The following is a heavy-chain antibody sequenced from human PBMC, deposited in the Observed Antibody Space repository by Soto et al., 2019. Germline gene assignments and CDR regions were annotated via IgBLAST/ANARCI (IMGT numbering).Heavy chain of an antibody. J-gene: IGHJ4*02. Sequence: PGGSLRLSCEVSGFRFMDYYMGWIRQGPGKRLEWISYISVTSDDTKYADSVKGRFTISRDNAANFVFLHMNSLRDEDTAVYFCARSLRATSPLSYWGQGTPVTVSS. V-gene: IGHV3-11*06. CDR2: ISVTSDDT. D-gene: IGHD3-10*01. CDR3: ARSLRATSPLSY. CDR1: GFRFMDYY.